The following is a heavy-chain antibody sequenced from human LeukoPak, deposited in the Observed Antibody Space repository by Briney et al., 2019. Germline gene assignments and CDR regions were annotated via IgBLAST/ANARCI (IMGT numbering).Heavy chain of an antibody. V-gene: IGHV4-39*07. CDR2: IYHSGST. CDR1: GGSISSSSYY. D-gene: IGHD1-26*01. CDR3: ARSGSYYGHY. J-gene: IGHJ4*02. Sequence: SETLSLTCTVSGGSISSSSYYWGWIRQPPGKGLEWIGSIYHSGSTYYNPSLKSRVTISVDTSKNQFSLKLSSVTAADTAVYYCARSGSYYGHYWGQGTLVTVSS.